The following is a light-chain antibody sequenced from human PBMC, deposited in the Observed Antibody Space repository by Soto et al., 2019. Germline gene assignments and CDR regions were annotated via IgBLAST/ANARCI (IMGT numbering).Light chain of an antibody. Sequence: QSVLTQPPSASGTPGQRVTISCSGSSSNIGSNNVNWYQQLPGTAPKLLMFSNNQRPSGVPDRFSGSRSGTSASLAISGLQSEDEADYYCAAWDDSLSGLYVFGSGTKLTVL. J-gene: IGLJ1*01. CDR1: SSNIGSNN. CDR2: SNN. CDR3: AAWDDSLSGLYV. V-gene: IGLV1-44*01.